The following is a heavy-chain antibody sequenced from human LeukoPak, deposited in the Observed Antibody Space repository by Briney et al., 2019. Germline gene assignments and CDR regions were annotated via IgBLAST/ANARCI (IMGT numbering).Heavy chain of an antibody. D-gene: IGHD4-17*01. J-gene: IGHJ4*02. V-gene: IGHV4-39*01. CDR2: IYYSGIT. CDR3: ARRGPTVVVDY. Sequence: SETLSLTCTVSGGSISSGSYSWVWIRQPPGKGLECIGTIYYSGITYKNPSLKSRVTISIDTSRNQFSLTLTSVTAADTAVYYCARRGPTVVVDYWGQGTLVTVSS. CDR1: GGSISSGSYS.